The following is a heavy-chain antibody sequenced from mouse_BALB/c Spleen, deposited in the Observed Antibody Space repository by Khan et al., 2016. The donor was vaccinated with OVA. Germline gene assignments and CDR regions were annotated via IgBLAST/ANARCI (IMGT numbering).Heavy chain of an antibody. J-gene: IGHJ3*01. CDR1: GYTFTDYI. CDR2: IFPGSDTP. V-gene: IGHV1-75*01. Sequence: QVQLQQSGPELVKPGASLKVSCKASGYTFTDYIIGWVKQSTRQGLEWIGDIFPGSDTPYYNEKFKDKATLTVDKSANTAYMPLSSLTSDESAVYFCARGGYSAFAYWGQGTLVTVSA. CDR3: ARGGYSAFAY. D-gene: IGHD2-14*01.